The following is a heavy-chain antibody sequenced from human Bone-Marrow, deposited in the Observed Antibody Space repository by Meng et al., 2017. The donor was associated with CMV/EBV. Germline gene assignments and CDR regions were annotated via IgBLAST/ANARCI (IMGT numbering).Heavy chain of an antibody. V-gene: IGHV1-2*02. CDR1: GYTFTDYR. J-gene: IGHJ6*02. Sequence: ASVKVSCKASGYTFTDYRMHWVRQAPGQGLEWMGWISPNNGGTNYVQKFQGRVTMTRDTSISTAYLELNRLTYDDTAVYYCASYNHCSSTSCYEMYYYYYGMDVWGQGTTVTVSS. CDR2: ISPNNGGT. D-gene: IGHD2-2*01. CDR3: ASYNHCSSTSCYEMYYYYYGMDV.